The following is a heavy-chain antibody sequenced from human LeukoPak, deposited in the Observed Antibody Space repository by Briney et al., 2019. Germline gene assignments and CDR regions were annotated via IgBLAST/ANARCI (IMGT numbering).Heavy chain of an antibody. V-gene: IGHV3-66*01. CDR3: AREIDPYCSGGSCYSGY. CDR2: IYSGGST. D-gene: IGHD2-15*01. J-gene: IGHJ4*02. Sequence: GGSLRLSRAASGFTVSSNYMSWVRQAPGQGLEWVSVIYSGGSTYYADSVKGRFTISRDNSKNTLYLQMNSLRAEDTAVYYCAREIDPYCSGGSCYSGYWGQGTLVTVSS. CDR1: GFTVSSNY.